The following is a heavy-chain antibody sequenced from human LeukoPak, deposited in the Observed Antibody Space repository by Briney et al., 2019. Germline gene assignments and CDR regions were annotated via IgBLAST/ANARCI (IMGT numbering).Heavy chain of an antibody. D-gene: IGHD2-2*01. CDR2: NSYRGGST. CDR3: AKGRRQLLTDY. CDR1: GFPFSRYA. V-gene: IGHV3-23*01. Sequence: GGSLRLSCGASGFPFSRYAMRWVRQAPGKGREGVSANSYRGGSTYYADVVKGRFTISRDNAKNTLYLQMNSLRAEDTTVYYCAKGRRQLLTDYWGQGTLVTVSS. J-gene: IGHJ4*02.